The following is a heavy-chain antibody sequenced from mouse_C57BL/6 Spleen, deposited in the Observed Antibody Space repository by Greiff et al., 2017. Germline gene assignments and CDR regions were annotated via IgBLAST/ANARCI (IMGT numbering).Heavy chain of an antibody. CDR2: IYPGDGDT. Sequence: QVQLKESGPELVKPGASVKISCKASGYAFSSSWMNWVKQRPGKGLEWIGRIYPGDGDTNDNGKFKGKATLTADKSSSTAYMQLSSLTSEDSAVYFCARWGLDYWGQGTTLTVSS. V-gene: IGHV1-82*01. CDR1: GYAFSSSW. J-gene: IGHJ2*01. CDR3: ARWGLDY.